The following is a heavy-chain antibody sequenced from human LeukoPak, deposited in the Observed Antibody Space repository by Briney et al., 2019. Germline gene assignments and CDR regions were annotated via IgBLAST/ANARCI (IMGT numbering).Heavy chain of an antibody. V-gene: IGHV4-59*01. D-gene: IGHD2-2*03. CDR3: ARAPSNSGYNWFDP. Sequence: SETLSLTCTVSGGSISSYYWSGIRQPPGKGLEWIGYIYYSGSTNYNPSLKSRVTISVDTSKNQFSLKLSSVTAADTAVYYCARAPSNSGYNWFDPWGQGTLVTVSS. J-gene: IGHJ5*02. CDR1: GGSISSYY. CDR2: IYYSGST.